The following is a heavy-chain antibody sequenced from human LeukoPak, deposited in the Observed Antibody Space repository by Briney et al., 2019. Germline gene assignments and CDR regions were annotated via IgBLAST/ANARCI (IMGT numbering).Heavy chain of an antibody. CDR3: ARGRSGSRANFDY. CDR1: GGSFSGYY. V-gene: IGHV4-34*01. CDR2: INHSGST. Sequence: SETLSLTCAVYGGSFSGYYWSWIRQPPGKGLEWIGEINHSGSTNYNPSLKSRVTIPVDTSKNQFSLKLSSVTAADTAVYYCARGRSGSRANFDYWGQGTLVTVSS. J-gene: IGHJ4*02. D-gene: IGHD3-3*01.